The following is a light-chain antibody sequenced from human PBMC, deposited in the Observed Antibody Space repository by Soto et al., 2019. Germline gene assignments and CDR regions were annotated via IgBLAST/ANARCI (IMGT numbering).Light chain of an antibody. V-gene: IGKV3-15*01. CDR3: QQYNNSLIT. CDR1: QSVSSN. J-gene: IGKJ5*01. CDR2: GAS. Sequence: EIVMTQSPDTLSVSPGERATLSCRASQSVSSNLAWYQQKPGQAPRLLIYGASTRATGIPARFSGSGSGTEFTLTISSLQSEDFAVYYCQQYNNSLITFGQGTRLEIK.